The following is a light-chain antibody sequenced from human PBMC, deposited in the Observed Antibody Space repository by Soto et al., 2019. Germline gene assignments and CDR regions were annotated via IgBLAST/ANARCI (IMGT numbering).Light chain of an antibody. V-gene: IGKV1-9*01. CDR3: QQYHTDWT. CDR1: QDSTKY. Sequence: IQLTQSPSSLSASVGDRVTITCRASQDSTKYVAWYQQKPGKAPNLLIYDASTLHSEVPSRFSGSGSGTDFTLTISSLQADDYATFYCQQYHTDWTFGQGTKVDIK. J-gene: IGKJ1*01. CDR2: DAS.